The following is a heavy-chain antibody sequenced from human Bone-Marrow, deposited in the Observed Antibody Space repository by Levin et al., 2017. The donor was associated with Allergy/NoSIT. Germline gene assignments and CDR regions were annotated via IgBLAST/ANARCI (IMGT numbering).Heavy chain of an antibody. CDR3: VRDLSAQQWLPAY. V-gene: IGHV3-74*01. J-gene: IGHJ4*02. CDR1: GFTFSNYW. Sequence: GESLKISCAASGFTFSNYWMHRVRQAPGKGLVWVSRINGDGSSTSYADSVKGRFTISRDNAKDTLYLQMNSLRAEDTAVYYCVRDLSAQQWLPAYWGQGTLVTVSS. CDR2: INGDGSST. D-gene: IGHD6-19*01.